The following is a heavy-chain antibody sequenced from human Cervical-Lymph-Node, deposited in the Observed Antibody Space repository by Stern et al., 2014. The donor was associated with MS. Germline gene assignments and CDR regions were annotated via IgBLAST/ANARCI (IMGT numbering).Heavy chain of an antibody. J-gene: IGHJ4*02. D-gene: IGHD1-1*01. V-gene: IGHV3-53*01. CDR1: GFTVSRDY. Sequence: EVQLEESGGGVLQPGGSLRLSCTASGFTVSRDYMTWVRQAPGQGLEWVSLITNVGSTFYTDSVKGRFTIARDDSKNTVYLHMTSLRAEDTAMYYCARDTSSPERSDWWGQGTLVTVSS. CDR2: ITNVGST. CDR3: ARDTSSPERSDW.